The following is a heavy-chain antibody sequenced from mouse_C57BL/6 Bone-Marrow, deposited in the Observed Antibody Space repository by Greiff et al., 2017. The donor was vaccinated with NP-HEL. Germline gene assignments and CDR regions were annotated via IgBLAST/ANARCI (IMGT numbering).Heavy chain of an antibody. Sequence: DVKLQESGPGLVKPSQSLSLTCSVTGYSITSGYYWNWIRQFPGNKLEWMGYISYDGSNNYNPSLKNRISITRDTSKNQFFLKLNSVTTEDTATYYCARDWGSSPWFAYWGQGTLVTVSA. J-gene: IGHJ3*01. D-gene: IGHD1-1*01. CDR3: ARDWGSSPWFAY. CDR1: GYSITSGYY. CDR2: ISYDGSN. V-gene: IGHV3-6*01.